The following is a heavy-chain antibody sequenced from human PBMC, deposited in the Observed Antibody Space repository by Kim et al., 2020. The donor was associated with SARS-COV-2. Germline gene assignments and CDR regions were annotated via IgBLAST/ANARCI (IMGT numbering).Heavy chain of an antibody. J-gene: IGHJ6*02. D-gene: IGHD4-17*01. V-gene: IGHV1-69*01. CDR3: ARVSTAGADGMDV. Sequence: YAQKFQGRVTITADESTSTAYMELSSLRSEDTAVYYCARVSTAGADGMDVWGQGTTVTVSS.